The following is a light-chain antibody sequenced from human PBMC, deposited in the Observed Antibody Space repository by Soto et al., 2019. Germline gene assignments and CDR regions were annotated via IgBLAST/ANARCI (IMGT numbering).Light chain of an antibody. V-gene: IGKV1-9*01. CDR3: QQLNSYPRT. CDR2: ASS. Sequence: DIQLTQSPSFLSASVGDRVTITCRASQGISSYLAWYQQKPGKAPKLLIYASSTLQSGVPSRFSGSGSGTECTLTSSSLPPEDFATYYCQQLNSYPRTFAQGTKVEIK. J-gene: IGKJ1*01. CDR1: QGISSY.